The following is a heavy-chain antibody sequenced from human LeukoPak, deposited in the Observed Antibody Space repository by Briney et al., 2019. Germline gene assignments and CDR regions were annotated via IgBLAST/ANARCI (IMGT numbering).Heavy chain of an antibody. D-gene: IGHD6-6*01. Sequence: GGSLRLSCAASGFTFSSYGMHWVRQAPGKGLEWVAVISFDGSNKYCSDSVKGRFTISRDNSKNTLYLQMNSLRAEDTAVYYCAKAGYRGSSVNYFDYWGQGTLVTVSS. V-gene: IGHV3-30*18. CDR3: AKAGYRGSSVNYFDY. J-gene: IGHJ4*02. CDR1: GFTFSSYG. CDR2: ISFDGSNK.